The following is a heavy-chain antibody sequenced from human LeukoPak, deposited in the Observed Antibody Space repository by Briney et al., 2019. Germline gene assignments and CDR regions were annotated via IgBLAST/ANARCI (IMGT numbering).Heavy chain of an antibody. CDR2: IIPIFGTA. Sequence: ASVKVSCKASGGTFSSYAISWVRQAPGQGLEWMGGIIPIFGTANYAQKFQGRVTITADESTSTAYMELSSLRSEDMAVYYCARDPYRGYCSGGSCLQWSSTFDPWGQGTLVTVSS. J-gene: IGHJ5*02. V-gene: IGHV1-69*01. CDR3: ARDPYRGYCSGGSCLQWSSTFDP. D-gene: IGHD2-15*01. CDR1: GGTFSSYA.